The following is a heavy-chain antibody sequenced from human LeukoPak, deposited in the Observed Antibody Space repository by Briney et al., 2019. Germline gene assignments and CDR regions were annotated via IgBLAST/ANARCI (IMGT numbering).Heavy chain of an antibody. Sequence: SETLSLTCTVSGGSISSSSYYWGWIRQPPGKGLEWIGSIYYSGSTYYNPSLKSRVTISVDTSKNQFPLKLSSVTAADTAVYYCASLIGTVPGDYWGQGTLVTVSS. CDR2: IYYSGST. D-gene: IGHD3-16*02. V-gene: IGHV4-39*01. CDR3: ASLIGTVPGDY. J-gene: IGHJ4*02. CDR1: GGSISSSSYY.